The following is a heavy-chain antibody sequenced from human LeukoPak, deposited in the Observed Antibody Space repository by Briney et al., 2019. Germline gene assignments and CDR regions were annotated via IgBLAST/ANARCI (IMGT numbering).Heavy chain of an antibody. CDR3: ARDGVAARGLVY. CDR1: GGTFSSYA. Sequence: GASVKVSCKASGGTFSSYAISWVRQAPGQGFEWMGGIIPISGTANYAQKFQGRVTITTDESTSTAYMELSSLRSEDTAVYYCARDGVAARGLVYWGQGTLVTVSS. J-gene: IGHJ4*02. CDR2: IIPISGTA. V-gene: IGHV1-69*05. D-gene: IGHD6-6*01.